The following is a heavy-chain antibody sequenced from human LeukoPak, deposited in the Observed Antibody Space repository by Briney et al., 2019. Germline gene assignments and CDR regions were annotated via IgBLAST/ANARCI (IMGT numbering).Heavy chain of an antibody. J-gene: IGHJ4*02. CDR3: ARGRNSVYYFNVVAPSYFDY. V-gene: IGHV1-2*06. CDR2: INPNSGCT. D-gene: IGHD3-22*01. CDR1: GYTFTGYY. Sequence: ASVKVSCKASGYTFTGYYMHWVRQAPGQGLEWMGRINPNSGCTNYAQKFQGRVTMTRDRSINTAYMHLSRLRSDDTAVYYCARGRNSVYYFNVVAPSYFDYWGQGTLVTVSS.